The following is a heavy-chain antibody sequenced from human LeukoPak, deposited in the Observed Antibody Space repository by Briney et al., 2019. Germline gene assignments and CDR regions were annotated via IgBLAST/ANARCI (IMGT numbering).Heavy chain of an antibody. Sequence: KPSETLSLTCTVSGGSISSYYWSWIRQPPGKALEWTGYIYYSGSTNYNPSLKSRVTISVDTSKNQFSLKLSSVTAADTAVYYCARDPPGSYPDYWGQGTLVTVSS. CDR3: ARDPPGSYPDY. J-gene: IGHJ4*02. V-gene: IGHV4-59*01. D-gene: IGHD1-26*01. CDR2: IYYSGST. CDR1: GGSISSYY.